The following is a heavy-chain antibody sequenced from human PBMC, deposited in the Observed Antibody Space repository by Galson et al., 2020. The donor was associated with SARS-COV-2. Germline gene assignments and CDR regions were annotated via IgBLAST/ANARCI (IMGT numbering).Heavy chain of an antibody. CDR2: INWNGGST. V-gene: IGHV3-20*01. D-gene: IGHD2-21*01. Sequence: GESLKISCAASGFTFDDYGMSWVRQAPGKGLEWVSGINWNGGSTGYADSVKGRFTISRDNAKNSLYLQMNSLRVEDTALYHCARALAYCGGDCYSHAFEIWGQGTMVTVSS. CDR3: ARALAYCGGDCYSHAFEI. CDR1: GFTFDDYG. J-gene: IGHJ3*02.